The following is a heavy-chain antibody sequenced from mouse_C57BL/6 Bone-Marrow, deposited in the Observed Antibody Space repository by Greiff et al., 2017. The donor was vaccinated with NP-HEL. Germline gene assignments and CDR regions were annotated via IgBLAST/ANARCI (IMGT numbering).Heavy chain of an antibody. CDR3: ATAYYSNFAY. CDR1: GYTFTSYG. CDR2: IYPRSGNT. Sequence: QVQLQQSGAELARPGASVKLSCKASGYTFTSYGISWVKQRTGQGLEWIGEIYPRSGNTYYIEKFKGKATLTADKSSSTAYMELRSLTSEDSAVYFCATAYYSNFAYWGQGTLVTVSA. D-gene: IGHD2-5*01. V-gene: IGHV1-81*01. J-gene: IGHJ3*01.